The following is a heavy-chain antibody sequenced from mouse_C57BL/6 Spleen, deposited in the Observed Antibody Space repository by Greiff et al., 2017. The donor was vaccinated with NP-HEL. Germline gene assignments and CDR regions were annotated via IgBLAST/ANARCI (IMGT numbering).Heavy chain of an antibody. CDR1: GYTFTSYG. J-gene: IGHJ1*03. CDR3: ARDYGSSHWYFDV. V-gene: IGHV1-58*01. CDR2: IYIGNGYT. Sequence: VQLKQSGAELVRPGSSVKMSCKTSGYTFTSYGINWVKQRPGKGLEWIGYIYIGNGYTEYNEKFKGKATLTLDTSSRTAYMQLSSLTSEDSAIYFCARDYGSSHWYFDVWGTGTTVTVSS. D-gene: IGHD1-1*01.